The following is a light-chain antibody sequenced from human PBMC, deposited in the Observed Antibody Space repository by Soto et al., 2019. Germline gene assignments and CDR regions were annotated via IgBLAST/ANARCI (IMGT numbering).Light chain of an antibody. J-gene: IGLJ1*01. V-gene: IGLV1-40*01. Sequence: QLVLTQPPSVSGAPGQGVTISCTGSSSSIGAGYDVHWYQQVPGTAPKLLIYGNNNRPSGVPDRFSGSKSGTSASLAITGRQAEDEADYYCQSYDSYLSHFYVFGTGTKLTVL. CDR3: QSYDSYLSHFYV. CDR2: GNN. CDR1: SSSIGAGYD.